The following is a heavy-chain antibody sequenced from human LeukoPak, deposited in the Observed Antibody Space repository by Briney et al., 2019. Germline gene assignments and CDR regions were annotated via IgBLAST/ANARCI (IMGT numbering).Heavy chain of an antibody. CDR2: IRYDGSNK. CDR3: AKDRGDSSSRGVDY. Sequence: GGSLRLSCAASGFTFSSYGMHWVRQAPGKGLEWVAFIRYDGSNKYYADSVKGRFTISRDNSKNTLYLQMNSLRAEDTAVYYCAKDRGDSSSRGVDYWGQGTLVTVSS. CDR1: GFTFSSYG. D-gene: IGHD6-6*01. V-gene: IGHV3-30*02. J-gene: IGHJ4*02.